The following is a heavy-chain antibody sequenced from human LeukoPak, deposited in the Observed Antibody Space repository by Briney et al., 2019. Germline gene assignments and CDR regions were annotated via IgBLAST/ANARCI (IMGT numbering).Heavy chain of an antibody. CDR1: GGSFSGYY. Sequence: SETLSLTCAVYGGSFSGYYWSWIRQPPGKGLEWIGEINHSGSTNYNPSLKSRVTISVDTSKNQFSLKLNSVTAADTAVYYCARGSVDYGGNSDDFDYWGQGTLVTVSS. CDR3: ARGSVDYGGNSDDFDY. D-gene: IGHD4-23*01. CDR2: INHSGST. J-gene: IGHJ4*02. V-gene: IGHV4-34*01.